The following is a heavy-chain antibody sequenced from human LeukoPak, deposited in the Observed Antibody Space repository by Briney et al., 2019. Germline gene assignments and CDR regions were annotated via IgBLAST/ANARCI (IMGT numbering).Heavy chain of an antibody. CDR2: IYYSGST. CDR3: ARENTVADYYGSGSYLDY. V-gene: IGHV4-59*01. Sequence: SETLSLTCSVSGGSISNYYWSWIRQPPGKGLEWIGYIYYSGSTNYNPSLKSRVTISVDTSKNQFSLKLSSVTAADTAVYYCARENTVADYYGSGSYLDYWGQGTLVTVSS. CDR1: GGSISNYY. D-gene: IGHD3-10*01. J-gene: IGHJ4*02.